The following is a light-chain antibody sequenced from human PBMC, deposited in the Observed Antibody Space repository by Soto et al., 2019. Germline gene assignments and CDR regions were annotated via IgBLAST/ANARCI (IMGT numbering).Light chain of an antibody. V-gene: IGKV3-20*01. Sequence: EIVLTQSPGTLSLSPGERATLSCRASQSVISTYLAWYQQKPGQAPRLLIYGASSRATGIPDRFSGSGAGTDFTLTISRLEPEDFAVYYCQQYGSSPITFGQGTRLEIK. CDR1: QSVISTY. CDR2: GAS. CDR3: QQYGSSPIT. J-gene: IGKJ5*01.